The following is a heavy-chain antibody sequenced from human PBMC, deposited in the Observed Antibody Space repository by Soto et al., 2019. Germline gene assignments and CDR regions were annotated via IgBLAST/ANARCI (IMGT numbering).Heavy chain of an antibody. CDR1: GFTFSNAW. J-gene: IGHJ6*02. Sequence: GGSLRLSCAASGFTFSNAWMNWVRQAPGKGLEWVGRIKSKTDGGTTDYAAPVKGRFTISRDDSKNTLYLQMNSLKTEDTAVYYCTTPLYCSGGSCYSYYYYYGMDVWGQGTTVTVSS. D-gene: IGHD2-15*01. CDR3: TTPLYCSGGSCYSYYYYYGMDV. V-gene: IGHV3-15*07. CDR2: IKSKTDGGTT.